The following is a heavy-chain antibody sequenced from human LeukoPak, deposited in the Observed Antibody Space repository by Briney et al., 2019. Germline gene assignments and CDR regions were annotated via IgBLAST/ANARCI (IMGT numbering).Heavy chain of an antibody. CDR3: ASGYYYGSGSYYNEFGQLDC. CDR2: IYYSGST. Sequence: PSETLSLTCTVSGGSISSGDYYWSWIRQPPGKGLEWIGYIYYSGSTYYNPSLKSRVTISVDTSKNQFSLKLSSVTAADTAVYYCASGYYYGSGSYYNEFGQLDCWGQGTLVTVSS. V-gene: IGHV4-30-4*01. CDR1: GGSISSGDYY. D-gene: IGHD3-10*01. J-gene: IGHJ4*02.